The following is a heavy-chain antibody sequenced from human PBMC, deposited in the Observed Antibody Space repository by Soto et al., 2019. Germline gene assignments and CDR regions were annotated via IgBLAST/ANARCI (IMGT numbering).Heavy chain of an antibody. CDR2: INHSGST. CDR1: GGSFSGYY. Sequence: KPSETLSLTCAVYGGSFSGYYWSWIRQPLGKGLEWIGEINHSGSTNYNPSLKSRVTISVDTSKNQFSLKLSSVTAADTAVYYCAREFRGVYYYDSSGPQYYGMDVWGQGTTVTVSS. V-gene: IGHV4-34*01. J-gene: IGHJ6*02. CDR3: AREFRGVYYYDSSGPQYYGMDV. D-gene: IGHD3-22*01.